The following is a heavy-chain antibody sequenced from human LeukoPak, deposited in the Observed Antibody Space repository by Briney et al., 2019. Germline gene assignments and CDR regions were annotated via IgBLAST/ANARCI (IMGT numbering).Heavy chain of an antibody. CDR1: GYTFTSYA. J-gene: IGHJ6*02. CDR3: AIAVAGPDYYYYGMDV. V-gene: IGHV1-3*01. D-gene: IGHD6-19*01. CDR2: INAGNGNT. Sequence: GASVKVSCKASGYTFTSYAMHWVRQAPGQRLEWMGWINAGNGNTKYSQKFQGRVTITRDTSASTAYMELSSLRSEDTAVYYCAIAVAGPDYYYYGMDVWGQGTTVTVSS.